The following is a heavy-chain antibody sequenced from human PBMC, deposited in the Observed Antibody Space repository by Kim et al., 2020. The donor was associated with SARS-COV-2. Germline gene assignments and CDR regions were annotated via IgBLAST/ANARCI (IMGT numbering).Heavy chain of an antibody. V-gene: IGHV4-59*01. J-gene: IGHJ5*02. CDR1: GGSISSYY. CDR2: IYYSGNT. Sequence: SETLSLTCTVSGGSISSYYWSWIRQPPGKGLEWIGYIYYSGNTNYNPSLKSRVTISVDTSKNQFSLKLSSVTAADTAVYYCAGGRGWFDPWGQGTLVTVSS. CDR3: AGGRGWFDP.